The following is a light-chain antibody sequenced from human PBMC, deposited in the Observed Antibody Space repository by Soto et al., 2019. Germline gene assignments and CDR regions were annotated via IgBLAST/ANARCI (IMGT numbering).Light chain of an antibody. CDR1: QSVRSNF. CDR2: GAS. J-gene: IGKJ1*01. V-gene: IGKV3-20*01. Sequence: EIVLTQSPGTLSLSPGERVTLSCRASQSVRSNFLAWYQQRPGQAPRLLIYGASSRATGIPDRFSGSGSGTDFTLIISRLEPEDCGVDYCQQYGSALQTF. CDR3: QQYGSALQT.